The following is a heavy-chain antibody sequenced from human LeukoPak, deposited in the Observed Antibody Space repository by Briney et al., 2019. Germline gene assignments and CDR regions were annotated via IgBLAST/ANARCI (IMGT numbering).Heavy chain of an antibody. CDR2: ISGSGGGT. V-gene: IGHV3-23*01. D-gene: IGHD3-10*01. CDR3: AKTPDYYGSGSSSYIDC. Sequence: GGSLRLSCAASGFTFSSYAMSWVRQAPGKGLEWVSAISGSGGGTYYANSVKGRFTISRDNSRDTLYLQMNSLIAEDTALYFCAKTPDYYGSGSSSYIDCWGQGTLVSVSS. CDR1: GFTFSSYA. J-gene: IGHJ4*02.